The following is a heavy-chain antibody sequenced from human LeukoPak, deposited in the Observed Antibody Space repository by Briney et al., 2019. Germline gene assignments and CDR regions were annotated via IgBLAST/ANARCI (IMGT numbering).Heavy chain of an antibody. D-gene: IGHD6-19*01. CDR3: AKDNRRHYTSGPNPDSLH. Sequence: GGSLRLSCAGSGFIFNNYAMHWVRQPPGKGLEWVSGISWNSGTINYADSVRGRFTISRDNAKNSLYLQMDSLRVEDTAFYYCAKDNRRHYTSGPNPDSLHWGQGALVTVSS. CDR2: ISWNSGTI. V-gene: IGHV3-9*01. J-gene: IGHJ4*02. CDR1: GFIFNNYA.